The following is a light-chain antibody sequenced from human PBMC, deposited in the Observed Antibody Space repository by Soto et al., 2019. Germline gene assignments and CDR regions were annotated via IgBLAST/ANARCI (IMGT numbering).Light chain of an antibody. V-gene: IGLV2-14*01. Sequence: QSVLTQPASVSGSPGQSITISCTGTSSDVGGYNYVSWYQQHPGKAPKLMIYDVSNRPSGVSNRFSGSKSGNTASLTISGLQAEDEADYYCSSYTSSSTLPFGTGTKVIVL. J-gene: IGLJ1*01. CDR1: SSDVGGYNY. CDR3: SSYTSSSTLP. CDR2: DVS.